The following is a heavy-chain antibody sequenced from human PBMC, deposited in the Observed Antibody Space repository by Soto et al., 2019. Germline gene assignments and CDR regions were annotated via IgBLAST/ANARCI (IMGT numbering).Heavy chain of an antibody. CDR1: GYTFRNYV. D-gene: IGHD3-16*01. CDR3: ARALFKAVNRGGFAADNGFET. CDR2: ISGYNGNT. Sequence: APLNGSWMPCGYTFRNYVVSWVRQAPGHALDWLGWISGYNGNTNYGQKFQGRVTMARDTATSTAYMELKPLRSDNTASYFCARALFKAVNRGGFAADNGFETRGQAT. J-gene: IGHJ5*02. V-gene: IGHV1-18*01.